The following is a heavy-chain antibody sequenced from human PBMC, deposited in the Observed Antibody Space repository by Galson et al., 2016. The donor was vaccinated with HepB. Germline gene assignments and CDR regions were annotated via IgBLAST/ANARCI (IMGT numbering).Heavy chain of an antibody. Sequence: SLRLSCAASGFTFSSYWMHWVRQAPGKGLVLVSRINTDGSITAYADSVQGRFTISRDNAKDTLYLQMNSLRVEDTAVYYCAKDHGLDCWGQGTLVTVSS. CDR1: GFTFSSYW. CDR3: AKDHGLDC. CDR2: INTDGSIT. V-gene: IGHV3-74*01. J-gene: IGHJ4*02.